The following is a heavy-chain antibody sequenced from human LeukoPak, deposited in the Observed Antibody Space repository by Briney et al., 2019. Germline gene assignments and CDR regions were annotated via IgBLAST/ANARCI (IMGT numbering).Heavy chain of an antibody. CDR3: AKGGDAFDY. J-gene: IGHJ4*02. V-gene: IGHV3-23*01. D-gene: IGHD3-16*01. CDR2: ISGSGGST. CDR1: GFTVSSNY. Sequence: GGSLRLSCAASGFTVSSNYMSWVRQAPGKGLEWVSAISGSGGSTYYADSVKGRFTISRDNSKNTLYLQMNSLRAEDTAVYYCAKGGDAFDYWGQGTLVTVSS.